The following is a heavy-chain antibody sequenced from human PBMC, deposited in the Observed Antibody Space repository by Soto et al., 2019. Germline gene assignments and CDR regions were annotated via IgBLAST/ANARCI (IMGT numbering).Heavy chain of an antibody. Sequence: SETLSLTCAVSGGSISSGGYSWSWIRQPPGKGLEWIGYVYHSGSTYYNPSLKSRVTISVDRSKNQFSLKLSSVTAADTAVYYCARTQGTMVRGVTRHYYFDYWGQGTLVTVSS. CDR3: ARTQGTMVRGVTRHYYFDY. V-gene: IGHV4-30-2*01. CDR2: VYHSGST. D-gene: IGHD3-10*01. CDR1: GGSISSGGYS. J-gene: IGHJ4*02.